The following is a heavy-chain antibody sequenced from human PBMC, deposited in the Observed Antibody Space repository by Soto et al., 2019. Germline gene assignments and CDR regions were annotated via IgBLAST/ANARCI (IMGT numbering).Heavy chain of an antibody. J-gene: IGHJ4*02. CDR2: ISSSSSTI. Sequence: EVPLVESGGGLVQPGGSLRLSCAASGFTFSSYSMNWVRQAPGKGLEWVSYISSSSSTIYYADSVKGRFTISRDNAKNSLYLQMNSLRAEDTAVYYCAKDTTWYGNWGQGTLVTVSS. V-gene: IGHV3-48*01. CDR3: AKDTTWYGN. D-gene: IGHD6-13*01. CDR1: GFTFSSYS.